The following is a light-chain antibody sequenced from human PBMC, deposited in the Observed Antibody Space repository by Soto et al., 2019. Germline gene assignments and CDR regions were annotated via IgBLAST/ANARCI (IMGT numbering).Light chain of an antibody. CDR2: GAS. CDR3: QQYNNWPLMYT. Sequence: EIVMTQSPATLSVSPGERATLSCRASQSVSSNLAWYQQKPGQAPRLLIYGASTRATGIPARFSGSGSGTGFTLTISSLQSEDFAVYYCQQYNNWPLMYTFGQGTKLEIK. V-gene: IGKV3-15*01. CDR1: QSVSSN. J-gene: IGKJ2*01.